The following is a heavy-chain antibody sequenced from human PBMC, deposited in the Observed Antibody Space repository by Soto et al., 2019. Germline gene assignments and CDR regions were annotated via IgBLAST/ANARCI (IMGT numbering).Heavy chain of an antibody. CDR2: ISYDGSKK. CDR1: GFTFSSYG. Sequence: QVQLVESGGGAVQPGRSLTLSCAASGFTFSSYGMHWARQAPGKGLEWVAAISYDGSKKYYADSVKGRFTISRDNSENTLYLQMNSLRTDDTAVYYCANLVGYWGQGTLVTVSS. V-gene: IGHV3-30*18. CDR3: ANLVGY. J-gene: IGHJ4*02.